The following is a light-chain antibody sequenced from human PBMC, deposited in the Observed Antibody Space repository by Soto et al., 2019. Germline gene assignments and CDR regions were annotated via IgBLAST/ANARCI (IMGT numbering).Light chain of an antibody. CDR2: EVS. CDR3: TSYAGANTLL. V-gene: IGLV2-8*01. CDR1: SSDVGGYNF. Sequence: QSALTQPPSASGSPGQSVTISCTGSSSDVGGYNFVSWYQQHPGKAPKLMIYEVSNRPSGVTDRFSGSKSGNTASLTVSGLQSEDEADYYCTSYAGANTLLFGGGTKVTVL. J-gene: IGLJ2*01.